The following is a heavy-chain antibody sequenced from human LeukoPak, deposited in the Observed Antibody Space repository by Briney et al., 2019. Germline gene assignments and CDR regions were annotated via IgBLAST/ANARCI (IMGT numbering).Heavy chain of an antibody. V-gene: IGHV3-23*01. Sequence: GGSLRLSCAASGFTFSSYAMSWVRQAPGKGPEWVSAISGSGGSTYYADSVKGRFTISRDNSKNTLYLQMNSLRAEDTAVYYCAKDPQYQLLTGFDYWGQGTLVTVSS. D-gene: IGHD2-2*01. CDR2: ISGSGGST. CDR1: GFTFSSYA. CDR3: AKDPQYQLLTGFDY. J-gene: IGHJ4*02.